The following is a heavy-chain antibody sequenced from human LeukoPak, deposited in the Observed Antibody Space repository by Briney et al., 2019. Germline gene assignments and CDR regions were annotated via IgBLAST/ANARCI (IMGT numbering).Heavy chain of an antibody. D-gene: IGHD5-18*01. V-gene: IGHV3-30*18. CDR1: GFIFSSYG. CDR3: AKDKSGGYSYGGFDY. CDR2: ISYDGSNK. J-gene: IGHJ4*02. Sequence: GGSLRLSCAASGFIFSSYGMHWVRQAPGKGLGWVAVISYDGSNKYYADSVKGRFTISRDNSKNTLYLQMNSLRAEDTAVYYCAKDKSGGYSYGGFDYWGQGTLVTVSS.